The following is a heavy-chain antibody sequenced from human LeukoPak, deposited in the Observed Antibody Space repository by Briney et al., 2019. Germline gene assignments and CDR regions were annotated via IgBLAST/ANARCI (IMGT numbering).Heavy chain of an antibody. D-gene: IGHD6-19*01. CDR1: GGSISSYY. J-gene: IGHJ4*02. V-gene: IGHV4-59*01. CDR3: AKDRYSSGWYSDFDY. CDR2: IYYSGST. Sequence: SETLSLTCTVSGGSISSYYWSWIRQPPGKGLEWIGYIYYSGSTNYNPSLKSRVTISVDTSKSQFSLKLSSVTAADTAVYYCAKDRYSSGWYSDFDYWGQGTLVTVSS.